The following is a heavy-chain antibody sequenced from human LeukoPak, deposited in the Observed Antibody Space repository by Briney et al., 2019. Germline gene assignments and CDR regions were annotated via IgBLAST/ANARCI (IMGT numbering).Heavy chain of an antibody. CDR2: ISGSGSST. D-gene: IGHD1-26*01. J-gene: IGHJ6*02. V-gene: IGHV3-23*01. CDR3: AKSGLLDGMDV. CDR1: GFTLSSYA. Sequence: PGGSLRLSCAASGFTLSSYAMSWVRQAPGKGLEWVSAISGSGSSTYYADSVKSRFTISRNNSKTTLYLQMTSLRAEDTAVYYCAKSGLLDGMDVWGQGTTVTVSS.